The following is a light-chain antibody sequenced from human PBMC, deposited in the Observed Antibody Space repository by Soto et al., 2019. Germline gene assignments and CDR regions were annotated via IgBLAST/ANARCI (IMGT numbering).Light chain of an antibody. Sequence: EIVLTQSPGTLSLSPGERATLSCRASRSVSSSSLAWYQQKPGQSPRLLIYGASSRATGIPDRFSGRGSGTDFTLTISRLEPEDFAVYYCQQYAGSFGGGTKVDIK. CDR2: GAS. V-gene: IGKV3-20*01. CDR1: RSVSSSS. CDR3: QQYAGS. J-gene: IGKJ4*02.